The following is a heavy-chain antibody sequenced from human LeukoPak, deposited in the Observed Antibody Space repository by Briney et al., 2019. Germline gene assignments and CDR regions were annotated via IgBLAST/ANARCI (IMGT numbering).Heavy chain of an antibody. CDR1: GDSISSGSYY. CDR2: IYTSGST. Sequence: PSQTLSLTCTVSGDSISSGSYYWSWIRQPAGKGLEWIGRIYTSGSTNYNPSLKSRVTISVDTSKNQFSLKLSSVTAADTAVYYCATRTRGRGYQLLRPSGAFDIWGQGTMVTVSS. D-gene: IGHD2-2*01. CDR3: ATRTRGRGYQLLRPSGAFDI. V-gene: IGHV4-61*02. J-gene: IGHJ3*02.